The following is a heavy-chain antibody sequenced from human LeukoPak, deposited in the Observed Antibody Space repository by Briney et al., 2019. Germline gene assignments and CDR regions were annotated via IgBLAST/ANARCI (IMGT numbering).Heavy chain of an antibody. CDR3: ARKFDYGDFPDWFDP. V-gene: IGHV3-7*01. Sequence: GGSLRLSCAASGFTFSSYWMSWVRQAPGKGLEWVANIKQDGSEKYYVDSVKGRFTISRDNAKNSLYLQMNSLRAEDTAVYYCARKFDYGDFPDWFDPWGQGTLVTVSS. CDR2: IKQDGSEK. D-gene: IGHD4-17*01. CDR1: GFTFSSYW. J-gene: IGHJ5*02.